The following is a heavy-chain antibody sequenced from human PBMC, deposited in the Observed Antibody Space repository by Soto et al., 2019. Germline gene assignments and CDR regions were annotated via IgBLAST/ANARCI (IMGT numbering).Heavy chain of an antibody. CDR3: TNPLPYGSGSYYYYYYYGMDV. V-gene: IGHV3-15*07. D-gene: IGHD3-10*01. J-gene: IGHJ6*02. Sequence: PGGSLRLSCAASGFTFSNAWMNWVRQAPGKGLEWVGRIKSKTDGGTTDYAAPVKGRFTISRDDSKNTLYLQMNSLKTEDTAVYYCTNPLPYGSGSYYYYYYYGMDVWGQGTTVPGSS. CDR2: IKSKTDGGTT. CDR1: GFTFSNAW.